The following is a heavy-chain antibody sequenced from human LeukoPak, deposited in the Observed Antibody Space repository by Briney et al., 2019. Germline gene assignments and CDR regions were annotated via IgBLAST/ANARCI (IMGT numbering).Heavy chain of an antibody. D-gene: IGHD6-13*01. CDR3: AKDLGYHQRTNEHN. CDR1: GFTFSSYA. J-gene: IGHJ4*02. V-gene: IGHV3-23*01. CDR2: ISGSGGST. Sequence: GGSLRLSCAASGFTFSSYAMSWVRQAPGKGLEWVSAISGSGGSTYYADSVKGRFTISRDNSKNTLYLQMNSLRAEDTAVYYCAKDLGYHQRTNEHNWGQGTLVTVSS.